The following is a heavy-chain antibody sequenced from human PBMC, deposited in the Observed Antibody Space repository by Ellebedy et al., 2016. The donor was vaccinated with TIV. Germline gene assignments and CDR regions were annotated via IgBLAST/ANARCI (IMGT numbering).Heavy chain of an antibody. J-gene: IGHJ4*02. D-gene: IGHD1-26*01. CDR3: ARGPPKWEVPLDLDY. Sequence: AASVKVSCKASGYTFTGYYMHWVRQAPGQGLEWMGRIIPIVGITIYAQKFQDRVTITEDNFTNTVYMEMSSLRSEDTAVYYCARGPPKWEVPLDLDYWGQGTLVIVSS. V-gene: IGHV1-46*01. CDR2: IIPIVGIT. CDR1: GYTFTGYY.